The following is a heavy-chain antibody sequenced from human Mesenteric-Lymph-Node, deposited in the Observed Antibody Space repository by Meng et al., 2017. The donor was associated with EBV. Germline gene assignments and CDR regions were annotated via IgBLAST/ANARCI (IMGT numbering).Heavy chain of an antibody. D-gene: IGHD2-8*01. Sequence: QPQGPGPGLGSPPETLSLTCPVPGGSVSSGSYFWSCIRQPPGKGLEWIGYIYYSGSPNSNPSLNSRVTISVDTSKNQFSLKLGSVTAADTAVYYCATCSRRPSCWFDPWGQGTLVTVSS. CDR3: ATCSRRPSCWFDP. J-gene: IGHJ5*02. V-gene: IGHV4-61*01. CDR2: IYYSGSP. CDR1: GGSVSSGSYF.